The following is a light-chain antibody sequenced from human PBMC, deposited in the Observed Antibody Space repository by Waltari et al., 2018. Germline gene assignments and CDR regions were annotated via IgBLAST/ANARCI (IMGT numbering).Light chain of an antibody. Sequence: DIQMTQSPSTLSASVGHTVPITCRASQSVSSCVAWYPQKAGKAPTVLIYDASDLESGVPSRFSGSGSDTEFTLTISNLQPDDFATYYCQQYDSYVYTFGQGTKLEIK. CDR2: DAS. J-gene: IGKJ2*01. V-gene: IGKV1-5*01. CDR3: QQYDSYVYT. CDR1: QSVSSC.